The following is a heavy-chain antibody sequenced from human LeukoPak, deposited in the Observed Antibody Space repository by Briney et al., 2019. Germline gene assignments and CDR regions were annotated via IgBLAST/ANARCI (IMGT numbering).Heavy chain of an antibody. CDR2: IYESGTT. J-gene: IGHJ4*02. V-gene: IGHV4-34*01. D-gene: IGHD2-15*01. CDR1: GESLNSYY. Sequence: PSETLSLTCAVYGESLNSYYWRWVRQPPGEGLEWIGAIYESGTTKYNPSLKSRVAISMVPSKQQFSLRLSSVTAADTAVYYCARGAWATRLASWGLGTPVIVSS. CDR3: ARGAWATRLAS.